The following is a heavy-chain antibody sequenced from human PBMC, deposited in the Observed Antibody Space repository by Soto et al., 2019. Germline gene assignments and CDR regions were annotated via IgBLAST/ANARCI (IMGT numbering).Heavy chain of an antibody. CDR2: ISYDGSNK. V-gene: IGHV3-30*18. CDR1: GFTFSSYG. CDR3: AKDLGSGDSSGWGNNDAFDI. J-gene: IGHJ3*02. Sequence: PGGSLRLSCAASGFTFSSYGMHWVRQAPGKGLEWVAVISYDGSNKYYADSVKGRFTISRDNSKNTLYLQMNSLRAEDTAVYYCAKDLGSGDSSGWGNNDAFDIWGQGTMVTVS. D-gene: IGHD6-19*01.